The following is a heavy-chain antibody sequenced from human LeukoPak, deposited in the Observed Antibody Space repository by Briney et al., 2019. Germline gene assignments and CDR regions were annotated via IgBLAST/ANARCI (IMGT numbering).Heavy chain of an antibody. CDR1: GGSFSSYY. J-gene: IGHJ4*02. D-gene: IGHD3-22*01. Sequence: SETLSLTCTVSGGSFSSYYWSWIRQPPGKGLEWVGYIYYSGSTNYNTSLKSRVTISVDTSKNQFSLKLSSVTAADTAVYYCARDGSGYYYPHYYLDYWGQGTLVTVSS. CDR2: IYYSGST. V-gene: IGHV4-59*01. CDR3: ARDGSGYYYPHYYLDY.